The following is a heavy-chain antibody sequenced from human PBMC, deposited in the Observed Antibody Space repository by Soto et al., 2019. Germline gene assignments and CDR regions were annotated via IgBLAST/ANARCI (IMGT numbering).Heavy chain of an antibody. CDR1: GFSLSNARMG. V-gene: IGHV2-26*01. CDR2: IFSKDEK. CDR3: ARGSPAASDNWFDP. D-gene: IGHD6-25*01. J-gene: IGHJ5*02. Sequence: QVTLKESGPVLVKPTETLTLTCTVSGFSLSNARMGVSWIRQPPGKALEWLAHIFSKDEKPYSPFLKRRLTITKVTAEGQVVLTMTNVDPLDSATYYCARGSPAASDNWFDPWGQGTLVTVSS.